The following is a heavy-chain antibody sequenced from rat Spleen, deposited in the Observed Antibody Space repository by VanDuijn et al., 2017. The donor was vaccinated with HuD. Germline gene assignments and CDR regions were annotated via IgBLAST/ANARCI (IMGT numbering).Heavy chain of an antibody. D-gene: IGHD1-10*01. V-gene: IGHV5-29*01. CDR2: ISYDGSST. Sequence: EVQLVESDGGLVQPGRSLKLSCAASGFTFSDYYMAWVRQAPTKGLEWVATISYDGSSTYYRDSVKGRFTISRDNAKRTLFLQMDSLRSDDTATYYCASITSYWYFDLWGPGTMVTVSS. CDR3: ASITSYWYFDL. J-gene: IGHJ1*01. CDR1: GFTFSDYY.